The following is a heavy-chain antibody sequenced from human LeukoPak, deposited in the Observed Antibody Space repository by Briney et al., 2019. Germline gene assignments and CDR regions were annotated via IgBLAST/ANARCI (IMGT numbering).Heavy chain of an antibody. CDR1: GGSISSYY. CDR3: AREGRGSHSGY. Sequence: PSETLSLTCTVSGGSISSYYWSWIRQPPGKGLEWIGYIYYSGSTNYNPSLKTRVTMSVDPSKNQFSLRLSSVTAADTAVYYCAREGRGSHSGYWGLGTLVTVSS. D-gene: IGHD3-16*01. CDR2: IYYSGST. V-gene: IGHV4-59*12. J-gene: IGHJ4*02.